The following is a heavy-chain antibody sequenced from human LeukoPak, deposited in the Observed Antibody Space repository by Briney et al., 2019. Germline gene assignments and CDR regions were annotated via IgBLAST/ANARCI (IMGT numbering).Heavy chain of an antibody. V-gene: IGHV3-30*02. CDR2: VRYDGSDK. Sequence: GGSLRLSCVASGFTFSRHGMHWVRQAPGKGLEWVAFVRYDGSDKYYAESVKGRFTISRDNSENTLYLQMSSLRDEDTAVYYCAKGSFYCNTNTCPQYYYYMDVWGKGITVTVSS. J-gene: IGHJ6*03. D-gene: IGHD2/OR15-2a*01. CDR3: AKGSFYCNTNTCPQYYYYMDV. CDR1: GFTFSRHG.